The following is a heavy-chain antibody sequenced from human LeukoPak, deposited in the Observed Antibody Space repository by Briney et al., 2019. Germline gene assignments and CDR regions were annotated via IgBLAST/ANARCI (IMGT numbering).Heavy chain of an antibody. V-gene: IGHV4-39*07. Sequence: PSETLSLTCTVSGGSIGGSGYFWAWIRQPPGKGLEWIGGIYSSGSTYFNPSLKSRVTMSVDASKNQFSLKLSSVTAADTAVYYCARDRSSTGNFDCWGQGTLVTASS. J-gene: IGHJ4*02. CDR2: IYSSGST. CDR1: GGSIGGSGYF. D-gene: IGHD2-2*01. CDR3: ARDRSSTGNFDC.